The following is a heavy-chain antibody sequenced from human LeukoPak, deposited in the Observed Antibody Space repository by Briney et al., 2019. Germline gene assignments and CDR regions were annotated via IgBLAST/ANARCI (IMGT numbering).Heavy chain of an antibody. CDR1: GYSFTSYW. Sequence: GESLKISCKGSGYSFTSYWIGYVRQMPGKGLEWMGIIYPGDSDTCSSPSFQAQDTISTIKSISTDYLQCLSLKAPDTAMNSWARRGSPHDAFDIWGQGTMVTVSS. V-gene: IGHV5-51*01. CDR2: IYPGDSDT. CDR3: ARRGSPHDAFDI. J-gene: IGHJ3*02. D-gene: IGHD3-16*01.